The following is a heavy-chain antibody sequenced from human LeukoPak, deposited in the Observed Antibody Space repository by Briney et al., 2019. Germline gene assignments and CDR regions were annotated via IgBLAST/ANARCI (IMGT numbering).Heavy chain of an antibody. V-gene: IGHV4-4*07. D-gene: IGHD6-13*01. CDR3: AREDRQQLVHGFDP. CDR1: GGSISSYS. J-gene: IGHJ5*02. CDR2: IYTSGST. Sequence: PSETLSLTCTVSGGSISSYSWSWIRQPAGKGLEWIGRIYTSGSTNYNPSLKSRVTMSVDTSKNQFSLKLSSVTAADTAVYYCAREDRQQLVHGFDPWGQGTLVTVSS.